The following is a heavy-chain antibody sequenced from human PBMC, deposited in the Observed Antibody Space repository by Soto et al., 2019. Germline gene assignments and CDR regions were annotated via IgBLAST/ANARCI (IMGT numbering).Heavy chain of an antibody. D-gene: IGHD3-3*01. V-gene: IGHV4-30-2*05. Sequence: SETLSLTCAVSGGSISSGGYSWSWIRQPPGKGLEWIGYIYHSGSTYYNPSLKSRVTISVDTSKNQFSLKLSSVTAADTAVYYCARAKRFLEWLLSSYYYYGLDGWGQGTTVTVAS. CDR2: IYHSGST. J-gene: IGHJ6*02. CDR3: ARAKRFLEWLLSSYYYYGLDG. CDR1: GGSISSGGYS.